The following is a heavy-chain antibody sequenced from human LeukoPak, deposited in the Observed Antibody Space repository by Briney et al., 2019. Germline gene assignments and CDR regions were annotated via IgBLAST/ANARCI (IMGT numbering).Heavy chain of an antibody. Sequence: PGGSLRLSCAASGFTFSSYSMNWVREAPGKGPEWVSYISSSSTIYYADSVKGRFTISRDNAKNSLYLQMNSLRAEDTAVYYCARDGIAARPHNWFDPWGQGTLVTVSS. V-gene: IGHV3-48*04. CDR3: ARDGIAARPHNWFDP. J-gene: IGHJ5*02. D-gene: IGHD6-6*01. CDR1: GFTFSSYS. CDR2: ISSSSTI.